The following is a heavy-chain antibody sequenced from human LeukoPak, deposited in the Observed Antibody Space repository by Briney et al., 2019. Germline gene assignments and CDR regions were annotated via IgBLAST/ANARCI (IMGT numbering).Heavy chain of an antibody. D-gene: IGHD3-22*01. CDR2: IYSSGGT. J-gene: IGHJ4*02. Sequence: SGTLSLTCVVSGVSISPYYWSWIRQPAGKGLEWIGRIYSSGGTNYNPSLKSRVTVSIDTSKNQFSLKLTSVTAADTAVYYCARWRDSSGYYQHFDYWGQGMEVTVSS. CDR1: GVSISPYY. CDR3: ARWRDSSGYYQHFDY. V-gene: IGHV4-4*07.